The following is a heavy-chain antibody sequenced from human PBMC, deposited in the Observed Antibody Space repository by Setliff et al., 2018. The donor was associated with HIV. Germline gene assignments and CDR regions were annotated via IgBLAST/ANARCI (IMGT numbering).Heavy chain of an antibody. V-gene: IGHV4-59*02. D-gene: IGHD3-16*01. CDR1: GGSVSSYY. Sequence: SETLSLTCTVSGGSVSSYYWSWIRQPPGKGLEWIGYIYYSGSTNYNPSLKSRVTIAVDTSKNQFSLKLSSVTAADTAVYYCARDPGDYDYVWGTKRGWFDPWGQGTLVTVS. J-gene: IGHJ5*02. CDR3: ARDPGDYDYVWGTKRGWFDP. CDR2: IYYSGST.